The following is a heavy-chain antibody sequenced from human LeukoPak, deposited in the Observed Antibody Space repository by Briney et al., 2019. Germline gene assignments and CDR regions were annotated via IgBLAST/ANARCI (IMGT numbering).Heavy chain of an antibody. V-gene: IGHV4-34*01. D-gene: IGHD6-6*01. CDR2: INHRGTT. CDR1: GDSFSGYY. CDR3: ARRLTWPEYSRKRYYFDY. J-gene: IGHJ4*02. Sequence: PSETLSLTCAVYGDSFSGYYWSWIRQPPGKGLEWIAEINHRGTTHYNPSLKSRVNISADTSKNQFSLHLDSVTAADTAVYYCARRLTWPEYSRKRYYFDYWGQGTLVTVSS.